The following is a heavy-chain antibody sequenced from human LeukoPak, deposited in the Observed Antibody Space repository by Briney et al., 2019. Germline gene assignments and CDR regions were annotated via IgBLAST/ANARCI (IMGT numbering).Heavy chain of an antibody. CDR3: ARGGNYYDSSGYYY. V-gene: IGHV4-4*07. CDR2: IYTSGST. Sequence: SETLSLTCTVSGGSISAYTWSWIRQPAGKGLEWIGRIYTSGSTNYNPSLKSRVTISVDTSKNQFSLKLSSVTAADTAVYYCARGGNYYDSSGYYYWGQGTLVTVSS. D-gene: IGHD3-22*01. CDR1: GGSISAYT. J-gene: IGHJ4*02.